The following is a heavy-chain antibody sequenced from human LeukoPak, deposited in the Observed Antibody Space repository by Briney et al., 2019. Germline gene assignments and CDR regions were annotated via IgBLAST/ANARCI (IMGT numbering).Heavy chain of an antibody. CDR2: IYHSGST. CDR1: GGSISSSSYY. J-gene: IGHJ4*02. D-gene: IGHD3-10*01. V-gene: IGHV4-30-2*01. CDR3: ARGGYGSGSYYTDHMRFHGFWGNSEFDY. Sequence: KASETLSLTCTVSGGSISSSSYYWSWIRQPPGKGLEWIGYIYHSGSTYYNPSLKSRVTISVDRSKNQFSLKLSSVTAADTAVYYCARGGYGSGSYYTDHMRFHGFWGNSEFDYWGQGTLVTVSS.